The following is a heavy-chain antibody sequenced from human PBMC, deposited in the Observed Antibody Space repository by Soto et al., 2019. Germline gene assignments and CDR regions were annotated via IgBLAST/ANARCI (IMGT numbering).Heavy chain of an antibody. Sequence: QVQLVQSGAEVKKPGASVKVSCKASGYTITSYGISWVRQAPGQGLEWMGWISAYNGNTNYAQKLQGRVTMTTDTTTSTAYMELRSLRSDDTAVYYCARDRAPGWELLGPPHLPGYWGQGTLVTVSS. V-gene: IGHV1-18*01. D-gene: IGHD1-26*01. CDR1: GYTITSYG. J-gene: IGHJ4*02. CDR3: ARDRAPGWELLGPPHLPGY. CDR2: ISAYNGNT.